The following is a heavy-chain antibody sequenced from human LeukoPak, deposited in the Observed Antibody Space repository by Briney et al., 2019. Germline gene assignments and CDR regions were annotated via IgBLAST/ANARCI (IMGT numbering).Heavy chain of an antibody. Sequence: GGSLRLSCAASGFTFSSYAMHWVRQAPGKGLEWVAVISYDGSNKYYADSVKGRFTISRDNSKNTLYLQMNSLRAEDTAVCYCARDRVVVAATALDYWGQGTLVTVSS. CDR2: ISYDGSNK. CDR1: GFTFSSYA. D-gene: IGHD2-15*01. CDR3: ARDRVVVAATALDY. J-gene: IGHJ4*02. V-gene: IGHV3-30-3*01.